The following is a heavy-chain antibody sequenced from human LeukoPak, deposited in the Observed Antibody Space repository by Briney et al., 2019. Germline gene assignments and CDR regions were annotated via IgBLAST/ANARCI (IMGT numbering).Heavy chain of an antibody. V-gene: IGHV1-8*01. CDR1: VYTFTSYD. D-gene: IGHD4-11*01. Sequence: RASVKVSCKASVYTFTSYDINWVRQATGQGLEWMGWMNPNSGNTGYAQKFQGRVTMTRNTSITTAYMELSSLRSEDTAVYYCARAVSNYNPMDVWGKGTTVTVSS. CDR2: MNPNSGNT. CDR3: ARAVSNYNPMDV. J-gene: IGHJ6*04.